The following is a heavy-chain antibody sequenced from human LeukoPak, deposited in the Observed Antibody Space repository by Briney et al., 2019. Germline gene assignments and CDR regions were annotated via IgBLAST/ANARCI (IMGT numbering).Heavy chain of an antibody. CDR2: IWYDGSNK. CDR1: GFTFSSYG. Sequence: GGSLRLSCAASGFTFSSYGMHWVRQAPGKGLEWVAVIWYDGSNKFYADSVKGRFTISRDNSKNTLYLQMNSLRAEDTAVYYCARDYLDWYFDLWGRGTLVTVSS. V-gene: IGHV3-33*01. CDR3: ARDYLDWYFDL. J-gene: IGHJ2*01.